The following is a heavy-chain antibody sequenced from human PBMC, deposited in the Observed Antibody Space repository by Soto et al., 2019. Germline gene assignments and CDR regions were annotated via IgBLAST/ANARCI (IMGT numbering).Heavy chain of an antibody. Sequence: QVQLVESGGGVVQPGRSLRLSCAASGFTFSSYGMHWVRQAPGKGLEWVAVIWYDGSNKYYADSVKGRFTISRDNSKNTLYLQMNSLRAEDTAVYYCAREGIPGNWFDPWGQGTLVTVSS. V-gene: IGHV3-33*01. CDR1: GFTFSSYG. CDR2: IWYDGSNK. CDR3: AREGIPGNWFDP. D-gene: IGHD1-20*01. J-gene: IGHJ5*02.